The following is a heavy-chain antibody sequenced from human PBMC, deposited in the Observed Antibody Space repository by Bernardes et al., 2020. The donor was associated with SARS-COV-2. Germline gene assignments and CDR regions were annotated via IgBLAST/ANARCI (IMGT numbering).Heavy chain of an antibody. CDR2: INSDGSST. CDR3: ARGATYRNNWYLSF. V-gene: IGHV3-74*01. D-gene: IGHD6-13*01. J-gene: IGHJ6*02. CDR1: GFTFSSYW. Sequence: GGSLRLSCAASGFTFSSYWMHWVRQAPGKGLVWVSRINSDGSSTNYADSVKGRFTISRDNAKNTLYVQMNSLRAEDTAVYYCARGATYRNNWYLSFWGQGTTVIVSS.